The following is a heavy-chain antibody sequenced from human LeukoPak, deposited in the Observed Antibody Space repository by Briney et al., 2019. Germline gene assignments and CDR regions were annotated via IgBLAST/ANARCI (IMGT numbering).Heavy chain of an antibody. CDR2: ISSSGSTI. J-gene: IGHJ4*02. Sequence: GGSLRLSCAASGFTFSSYEMNWVRQAPGKGLEWISYISSSGSTIYYADSVKGRFTASRDNAKNSLYLQMNSLRAKDTAVYYCAREVLYYFDYWGQGTLVTVSS. V-gene: IGHV3-48*03. CDR1: GFTFSSYE. D-gene: IGHD5/OR15-5a*01. CDR3: AREVLYYFDY.